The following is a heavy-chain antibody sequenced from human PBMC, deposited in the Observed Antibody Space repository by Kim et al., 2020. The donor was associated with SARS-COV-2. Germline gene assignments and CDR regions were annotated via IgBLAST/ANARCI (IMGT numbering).Heavy chain of an antibody. D-gene: IGHD3-22*01. Sequence: GGSLRLSCAASGFTVSSNYMSWVRQAPGKGLEWVSVIYSGGSTYYADSVKGRFTISRDNSKNTLYLQMNSLRAEDTAVYYCARLYDSSGYYYYFDYWGQGTLVTVSS. CDR2: IYSGGST. J-gene: IGHJ4*02. V-gene: IGHV3-53*01. CDR3: ARLYDSSGYYYYFDY. CDR1: GFTVSSNY.